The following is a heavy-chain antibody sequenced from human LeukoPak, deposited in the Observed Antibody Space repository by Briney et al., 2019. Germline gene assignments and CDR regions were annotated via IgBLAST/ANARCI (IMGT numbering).Heavy chain of an antibody. V-gene: IGHV4-30-4*01. D-gene: IGHD3-22*01. J-gene: IGHJ4*02. CDR1: GGSISRGDYY. Sequence: SETLSLTCTVSGGSISRGDYYWSWFRQPPGKDLHWSGYIYYSGSTYYNPSLKSRVTISVDTSKNQFSLKLSSVTAADTAVYYCARVYYYDNSGYGKDYFDYWGQGTLVTVSS. CDR3: ARVYYYDNSGYGKDYFDY. CDR2: IYYSGST.